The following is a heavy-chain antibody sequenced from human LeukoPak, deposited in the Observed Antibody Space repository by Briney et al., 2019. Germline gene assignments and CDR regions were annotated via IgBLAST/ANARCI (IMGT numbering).Heavy chain of an antibody. CDR1: GFTFSSYS. CDR2: ISSSSSDI. Sequence: PRGGLRLSCAASGFTFSSYSMNWVRQAPGKGLEWVSSISSSSSDIYYADSVKGGFTISRDNAKNSLYLQMNRLRAEDTAVYYCARDGDYSRWPIIDYWGQGTLVTVSS. V-gene: IGHV3-21*01. CDR3: ARDGDYSRWPIIDY. D-gene: IGHD4-17*01. J-gene: IGHJ4*02.